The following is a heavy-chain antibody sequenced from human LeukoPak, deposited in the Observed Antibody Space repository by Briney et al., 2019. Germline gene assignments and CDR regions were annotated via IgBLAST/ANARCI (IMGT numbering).Heavy chain of an antibody. CDR1: GLTFSGYW. CDR2: IKQDASEK. J-gene: IGHJ4*02. Sequence: GGSLRLSCAASGLTFSGYWVTWVRQAPGKGLEWVANIKQDASEKYYVESVKGRFAISRDNAKNSLYLQMNSLRAEDTAVYYCASYYYGSGTSLGYWGQGTLVAVSS. CDR3: ASYYYGSGTSLGY. V-gene: IGHV3-7*01. D-gene: IGHD3-10*01.